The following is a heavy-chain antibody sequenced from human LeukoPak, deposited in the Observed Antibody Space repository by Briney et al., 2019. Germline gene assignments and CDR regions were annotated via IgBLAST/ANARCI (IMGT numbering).Heavy chain of an antibody. CDR3: ARHLDYGGNSFGY. Sequence: GSLRLSCADSGSASTFSSYAMSWIRQPPGKGVEGIGYIYYSGTTNYHPYLKSRVIISVDTSTNQFSLKLSSVTAADTAVYYCARHLDYGGNSFGYWGQGTLVTVSS. D-gene: IGHD4-23*01. CDR1: GSASTFSSYA. J-gene: IGHJ4*02. V-gene: IGHV4-59*08. CDR2: IYYSGTT.